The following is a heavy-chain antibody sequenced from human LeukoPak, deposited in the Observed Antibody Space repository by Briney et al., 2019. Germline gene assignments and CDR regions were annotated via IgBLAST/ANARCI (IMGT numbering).Heavy chain of an antibody. D-gene: IGHD3-9*01. Sequence: GGSLRLSCAASGFTFSSYGMHWVRQAPGKGLEWVAFIRYDGANKYYADSVKGRFTISRDNSKNTLYLQMNSLRAEDTAVYYCAKARYFDWLDDYWGQGTLVTVSS. CDR1: GFTFSSYG. J-gene: IGHJ4*02. CDR3: AKARYFDWLDDY. CDR2: IRYDGANK. V-gene: IGHV3-30*02.